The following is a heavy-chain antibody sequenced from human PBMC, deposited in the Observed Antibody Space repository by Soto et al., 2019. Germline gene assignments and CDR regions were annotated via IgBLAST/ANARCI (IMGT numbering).Heavy chain of an antibody. CDR3: AREQPYGDYGFDY. CDR1: GYTFTGYY. D-gene: IGHD4-17*01. J-gene: IGHJ4*02. V-gene: IGHV1-2*04. CDR2: INPNSGGT. Sequence: QVQLVQSGAEVKKPGASVKVSCKASGYTFTGYYMHWVRQAPGQGLEWMGWINPNSGGTNYAQKFQGWVNMTRDTSISTAYMELSRLRSDDTAVYYCAREQPYGDYGFDYWGQGTLVTVSS.